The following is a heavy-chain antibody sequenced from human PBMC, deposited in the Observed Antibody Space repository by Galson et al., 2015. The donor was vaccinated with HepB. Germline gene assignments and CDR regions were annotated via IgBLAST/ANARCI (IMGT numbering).Heavy chain of an antibody. V-gene: IGHV5-51*01. CDR3: ARPTSPYSSGWFEPSYVDY. CDR2: IYPGDSYT. D-gene: IGHD6-19*01. J-gene: IGHJ4*02. Sequence: QSGAEVTKPGESLKISCKGSGYSFTSYWIGWVRQMPGKGLEWMGIIYPGDSYTIYSPSFQGQVTISADKSLSTAYMQWSSLKASDTAMYYCARPTSPYSSGWFEPSYVDYWGQGTLVTVSS. CDR1: GYSFTSYW.